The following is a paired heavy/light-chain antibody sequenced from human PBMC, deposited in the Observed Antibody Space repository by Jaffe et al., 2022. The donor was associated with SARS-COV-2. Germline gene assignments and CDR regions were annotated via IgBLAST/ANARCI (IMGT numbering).Heavy chain of an antibody. CDR1: GGSFSGYY. Sequence: QVQLQQWGAGLLKPSETLSLTCAVYGGSFSGYYWSWIRQPPGKGLEWIGEINHSGSTNYNPSLKSRVTISVDTSKNQFSLKLSSVTAADTAVYYCARDNQAMVRGVDYYYMDVWGKGTTVTVSS. D-gene: IGHD3-10*01. CDR2: INHSGST. J-gene: IGHJ6*03. V-gene: IGHV4-34*01. CDR3: ARDNQAMVRGVDYYYMDV.
Light chain of an antibody. CDR1: SLRSYY. CDR2: GKN. Sequence: SSELTQDPAVSVALGQTVRITCQGDSLRSYYASWYQQKPGQAPVLVIYGKNNRPSGIPDRFSGSSSGNTASLTITGAQAEDEADYYCNSRDSSGNHHVVFGGGTKLTVL. V-gene: IGLV3-19*01. CDR3: NSRDSSGNHHVV. J-gene: IGLJ2*01.